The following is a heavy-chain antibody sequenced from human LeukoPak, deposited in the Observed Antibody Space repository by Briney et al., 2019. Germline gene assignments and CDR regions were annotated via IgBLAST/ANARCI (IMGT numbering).Heavy chain of an antibody. CDR3: ARDSEIDYGDYGSHDY. V-gene: IGHV1-46*01. Sequence: ASVKVSCKASGYIFTSYYMHWVRQAPGQGLEWMGIINPSGGSTSYAQKFQGRVTMTRDMSTSTVYMELSSLRSEDTAVYYCARDSEIDYGDYGSHDYWGQGTLVTVSS. D-gene: IGHD4-17*01. CDR1: GYIFTSYY. CDR2: INPSGGST. J-gene: IGHJ4*02.